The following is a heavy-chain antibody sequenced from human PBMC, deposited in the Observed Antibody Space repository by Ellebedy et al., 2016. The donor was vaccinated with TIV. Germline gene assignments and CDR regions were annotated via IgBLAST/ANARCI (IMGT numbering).Heavy chain of an antibody. Sequence: SETLSLTCTVSGGSISSSSYYWSWIRQPPGKGLEWIGYIYYSGSTNYNPSLKSRVTISVDTSKNQFSLKLSSVTAADTAVYYCARVRRATGGDYYYYGMDVWGQGTTVTVSS. D-gene: IGHD4-17*01. CDR3: ARVRRATGGDYYYYGMDV. V-gene: IGHV4-61*01. CDR1: GGSISSSSYY. J-gene: IGHJ6*02. CDR2: IYYSGST.